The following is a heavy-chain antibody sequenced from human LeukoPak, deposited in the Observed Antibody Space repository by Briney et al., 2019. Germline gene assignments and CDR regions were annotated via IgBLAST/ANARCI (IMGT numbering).Heavy chain of an antibody. CDR1: GNSISSYY. V-gene: IGHV4-59*01. J-gene: IGHJ6*02. D-gene: IGHD2-21*01. Sequence: SETLSLTCTVSGNSISSYYWSWIRQPPGKGLEWIGYIYYSESTNYNPSLKSRVTISVDTSKNQFSLKLSSVTAADTAVYYCARKIPGYYGMDVWGQGATVTVSS. CDR3: ARKIPGYYGMDV. CDR2: IYYSEST.